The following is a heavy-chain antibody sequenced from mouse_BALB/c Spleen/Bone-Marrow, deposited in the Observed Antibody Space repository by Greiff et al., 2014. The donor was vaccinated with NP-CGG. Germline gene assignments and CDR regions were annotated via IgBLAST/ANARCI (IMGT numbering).Heavy chain of an antibody. CDR2: INPSNGGA. CDR3: TTSRGYNWFAY. Sequence: VQLVESGAELVKPGASAKLSCKASGYTFTSYYMYWVKQRPGQGLEWIGEINPSNGGADFNEKFKIKATLTVDKSSSTAYMQLSSLTSEDSAVYYCTTSRGYNWFAYWGQGTLVTVSA. CDR1: GYTFTSYY. J-gene: IGHJ3*01. D-gene: IGHD2-2*01. V-gene: IGHV1S16*01.